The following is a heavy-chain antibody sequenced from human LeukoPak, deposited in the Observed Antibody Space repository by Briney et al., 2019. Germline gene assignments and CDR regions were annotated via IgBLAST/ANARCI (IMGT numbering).Heavy chain of an antibody. CDR2: IYPGDSDT. CDR1: GYRLTNSW. J-gene: IGHJ4*02. CDR3: ARQLGQFDY. V-gene: IGHV5-51*01. D-gene: IGHD1-26*01. Sequence: GESLKISCKGSGYRLTNSWIGWVRQMPGKGLEWMGTIYPGDSDTRYSPSLQGQVTISADKSINTAYLQWSSLKASDTAMYYCARQLGQFDYWGQGTLVTVSS.